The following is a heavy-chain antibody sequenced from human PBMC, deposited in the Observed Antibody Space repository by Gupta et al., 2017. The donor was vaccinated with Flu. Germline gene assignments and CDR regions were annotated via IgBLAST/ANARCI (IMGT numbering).Heavy chain of an antibody. Sequence: RQAQGKWLEWVAYSFVRESPTYYADSVKGRFTISRDIGKNSLYLQMNSLRVEDTAVYYCVRGSMALGVHFDSWGRGALVTVSS. V-gene: IGHV3-48*03. CDR2: SFVRESPT. CDR3: VRGSMALGVHFDS. D-gene: IGHD5-12*01. J-gene: IGHJ4*02.